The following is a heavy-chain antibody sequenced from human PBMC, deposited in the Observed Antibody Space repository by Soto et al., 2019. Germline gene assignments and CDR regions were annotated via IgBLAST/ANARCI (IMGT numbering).Heavy chain of an antibody. V-gene: IGHV2-5*01. CDR2: IYWNDDK. D-gene: IGHD6-19*01. CDR1: GFSLSTSGLG. Sequence: QITLKESGPTLVRPTQTLTLTCTFSGFSLSTSGLGVGWIRQPPGKALEWLALIYWNDDKRYSPSLKARLTINKDTAKNHVVLTMTNMDPVYTATYYCAHRPSGWYLFDYWGQGTLVTVSS. J-gene: IGHJ4*02. CDR3: AHRPSGWYLFDY.